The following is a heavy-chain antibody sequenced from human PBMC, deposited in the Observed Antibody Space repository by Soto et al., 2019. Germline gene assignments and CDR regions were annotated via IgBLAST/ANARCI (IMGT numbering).Heavy chain of an antibody. J-gene: IGHJ4*02. CDR2: INPSGGST. CDR1: GYTFTSYY. D-gene: IGHD2-2*01. CDR3: AGGAVVPAARMYGNDY. V-gene: IGHV1-46*03. Sequence: GASVKVSCKASGYTFTSYYMHWVRQAPGQGLEWMGIINPSGGSTSYAQKFQGRVTMTRDTSTSTVYMELSSLRSEDTAVYYCAGGAVVPAARMYGNDYWGQGTLVTVSS.